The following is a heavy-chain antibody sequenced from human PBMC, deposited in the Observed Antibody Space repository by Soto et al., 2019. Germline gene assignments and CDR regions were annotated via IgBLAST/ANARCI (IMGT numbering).Heavy chain of an antibody. CDR3: ARDETSTYYYPDYFDH. D-gene: IGHD3-22*01. CDR1: GFTFNSYE. V-gene: IGHV3-48*03. Sequence: EVQLVESGGGLVQPGGTLGLSCAASGFTFNSYEMTWVRQAPGKGLEWVAYINSRGSTIYYADSVKGRFTISRDNAKNSLYLQMNSLRADDTAVYYCARDETSTYYYPDYFDHWGQGTLVTVSS. J-gene: IGHJ4*02. CDR2: INSRGSTI.